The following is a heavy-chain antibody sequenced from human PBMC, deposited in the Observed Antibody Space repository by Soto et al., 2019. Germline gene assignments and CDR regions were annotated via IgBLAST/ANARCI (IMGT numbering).Heavy chain of an antibody. Sequence: VASVKVSCKASGYTFTSYDINWVRQATGQGLEWMGWMNPNSGNTGYAQKFQGRVTMTRNTSISTAYMELSSLRSEDTAVYYCARGSYCSGGSCYGFNWFDPWGQGTLVTAPQ. D-gene: IGHD2-15*01. CDR1: GYTFTSYD. V-gene: IGHV1-8*01. CDR2: MNPNSGNT. J-gene: IGHJ5*02. CDR3: ARGSYCSGGSCYGFNWFDP.